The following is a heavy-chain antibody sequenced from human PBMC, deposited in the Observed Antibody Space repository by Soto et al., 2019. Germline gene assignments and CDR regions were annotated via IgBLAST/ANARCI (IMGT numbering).Heavy chain of an antibody. V-gene: IGHV3-53*02. D-gene: IGHD4-17*01. CDR3: AREWSDGDYAFDY. Sequence: EVQLVETGGGLIQPGGSLRLSCAASGFTVSSNYMSWVRQAPGKGLEWVSVIYSGGSTYYADSVKGRFTISRDNSKNSLYLQMNSLRAEETAVYYCAREWSDGDYAFDYWGQGTLVTVSS. CDR2: IYSGGST. J-gene: IGHJ4*02. CDR1: GFTVSSNY.